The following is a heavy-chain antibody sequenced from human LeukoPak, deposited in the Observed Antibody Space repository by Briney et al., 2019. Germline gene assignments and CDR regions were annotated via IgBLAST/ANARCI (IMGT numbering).Heavy chain of an antibody. Sequence: ASVKVSCKASGYTFTSYGISWVRQAPGQGLEWMGWISAYNGNTNYAQKLQGRVTMTTDTSTSTAYMELRSLRSDDTAVYYCARGYCTNGVCYKATGTWGQGTLVTVSS. CDR2: ISAYNGNT. J-gene: IGHJ5*02. D-gene: IGHD2-8*01. V-gene: IGHV1-18*01. CDR3: ARGYCTNGVCYKATGT. CDR1: GYTFTSYG.